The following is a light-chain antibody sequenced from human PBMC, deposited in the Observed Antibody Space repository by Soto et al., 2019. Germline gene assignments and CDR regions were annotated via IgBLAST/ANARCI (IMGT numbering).Light chain of an antibody. Sequence: SYELTQPPSVSVAPGQTARITCGGTNIGSKSVHWYQQKPGQAPVLVFYDDTDRPSGIPERFSGSSSGNTATLTISRVEAGDEADYYCQVWDSSGDHPVFGGGTKLTVL. J-gene: IGLJ2*01. V-gene: IGLV3-21*02. CDR1: NIGSKS. CDR3: QVWDSSGDHPV. CDR2: DDT.